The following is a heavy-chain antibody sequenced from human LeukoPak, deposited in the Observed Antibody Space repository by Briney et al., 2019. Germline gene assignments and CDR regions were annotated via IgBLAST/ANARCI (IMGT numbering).Heavy chain of an antibody. CDR3: ARAARGLRYYFDY. J-gene: IGHJ4*02. D-gene: IGHD5-12*01. CDR1: GFTFSSYS. CDR2: ISSSSSTI. Sequence: GGSLRLSCAASGFTFSSYSMNWVRQAPGKGLEWVSYISSSSSTIYYADSVKGRFTISRDNAKNSLYLQMSSLRAEDTAVYYCARAARGLRYYFDYWGQGTLVTVSS. V-gene: IGHV3-48*04.